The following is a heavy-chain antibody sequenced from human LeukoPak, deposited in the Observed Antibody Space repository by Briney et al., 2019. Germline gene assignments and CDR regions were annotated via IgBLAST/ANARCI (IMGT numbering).Heavy chain of an antibody. CDR3: ARQNPNSIAAELYFDY. D-gene: IGHD6-13*01. CDR2: INPNSGGT. J-gene: IGHJ4*02. CDR1: GYTFTGYY. Sequence: GASVKVSCKASGYTFTGYYMHWVRQAPGQGFEWMGWINPNSGGTNYAQKFQGRVTMTRDTSISTAYMELSRLRSDDTAVYYCARQNPNSIAAELYFDYWGQGTLVTVSS. V-gene: IGHV1-2*02.